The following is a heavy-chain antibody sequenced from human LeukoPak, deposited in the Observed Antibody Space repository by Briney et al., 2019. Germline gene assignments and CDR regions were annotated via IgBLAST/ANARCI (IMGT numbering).Heavy chain of an antibody. CDR3: ARVGGDYVGDYFDY. CDR2: ISAYNGNT. J-gene: IGHJ4*02. CDR1: GFTLTTYY. Sequence: ASVKVSCKASGFTLTTYYMHWVRQAPGQGLEWMGWISAYNGNTNYAQKLQGRVTMTTDTSTSTAYMELRSLRSDDTAVYYCARVGGDYVGDYFDYWGQGTLVTVSS. D-gene: IGHD4-17*01. V-gene: IGHV1-18*04.